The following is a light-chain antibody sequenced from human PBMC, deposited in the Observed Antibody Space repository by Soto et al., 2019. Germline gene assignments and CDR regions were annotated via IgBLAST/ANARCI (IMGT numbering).Light chain of an antibody. Sequence: QSALTQPRSVSESPGQSVTISCTGTGSDVGGYDYVSWYQRHPGKAPKLMIYDVNKRPSGVPDRFSGSKSGNTASLTISGLQAEDEADYYCCSYAGSYTLVFGGGTKLTVL. V-gene: IGLV2-11*01. J-gene: IGLJ2*01. CDR2: DVN. CDR3: CSYAGSYTLV. CDR1: GSDVGGYDY.